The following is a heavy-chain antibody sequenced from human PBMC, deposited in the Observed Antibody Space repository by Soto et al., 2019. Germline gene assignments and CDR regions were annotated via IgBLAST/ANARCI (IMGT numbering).Heavy chain of an antibody. Sequence: QVQLVQSGAEVRKPGASVRLSCKASGYTLTRFYLHWVRQAPGQGLEWMGIINTRGGTTAYAQKFRGRLTVTRDPSTSTVYVELSNLRSEDTAIYYCARGPDDSDVPRWDYWGQGTRVTVSS. CDR2: INTRGGTT. J-gene: IGHJ4*02. D-gene: IGHD4-17*01. CDR1: GYTLTRFY. CDR3: ARGPDDSDVPRWDY. V-gene: IGHV1-46*01.